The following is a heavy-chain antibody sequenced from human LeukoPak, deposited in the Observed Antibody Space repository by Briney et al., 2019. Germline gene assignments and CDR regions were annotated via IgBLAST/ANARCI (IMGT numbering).Heavy chain of an antibody. CDR3: ARGVNYRRSGSYLRDYFDT. D-gene: IGHD3-10*01. Sequence: GGSLRLSCAASGFTFSTYNINWVRQAPGKGLEWVSSITSGETYIYYADSVKGRFTISRDNAKNSLYLQMDSPRDEDTAVYYCARGVNYRRSGSYLRDYFDTWGLGTLVTVSS. J-gene: IGHJ5*02. CDR2: ITSGETYI. CDR1: GFTFSTYN. V-gene: IGHV3-21*01.